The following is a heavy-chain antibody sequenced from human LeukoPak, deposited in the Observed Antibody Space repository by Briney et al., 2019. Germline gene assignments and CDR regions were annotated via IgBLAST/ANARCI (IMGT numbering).Heavy chain of an antibody. V-gene: IGHV3-33*01. CDR1: GFTFSSFG. J-gene: IGHJ5*02. Sequence: GGSLRLSYAASGFTFSSFGMQWVRQAPGKGLEWVASIWYDGSTKDYADSVKGRFTISRDNSKNTLYLEMNSLRAEDTAVYHCARDLVLGPSKNWFDPWGQGTLVTVS. D-gene: IGHD3-16*01. CDR3: ARDLVLGPSKNWFDP. CDR2: IWYDGSTK.